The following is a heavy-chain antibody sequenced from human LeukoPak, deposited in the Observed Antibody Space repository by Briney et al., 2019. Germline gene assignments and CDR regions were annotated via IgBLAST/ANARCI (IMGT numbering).Heavy chain of an antibody. CDR1: GGSFSGYY. Sequence: SETLSLTCAVFGGSFSGYYWSWIRQPPGKGLEWIGEINHSGSTNYNPSLKSRVTISVDTSKNQFSLKLSSVTAADTAVYYCARNGIVVVPAARGHYYYGMGVWGKGTTVTVSS. J-gene: IGHJ6*04. CDR3: ARNGIVVVPAARGHYYYGMGV. V-gene: IGHV4-34*01. CDR2: INHSGST. D-gene: IGHD2-2*01.